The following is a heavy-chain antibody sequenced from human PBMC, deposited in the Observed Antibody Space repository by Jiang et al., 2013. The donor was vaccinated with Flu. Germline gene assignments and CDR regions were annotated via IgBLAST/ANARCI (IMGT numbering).Heavy chain of an antibody. J-gene: IGHJ4*02. CDR1: GGSISSGDYY. Sequence: SGSGLVKPSQTLSLTCTVSGGSISSGDYYWSWIRQPPGKGLEWIGYIYYSGSTYYNPSLKSRVTISVDTSKNQFSLKLSSVTAADTAVYYCAREATLAVAGTTPDYWGQGTLVTVSS. CDR3: AREATLAVAGTTPDY. D-gene: IGHD6-19*01. CDR2: IYYSGST. V-gene: IGHV4-30-4*08.